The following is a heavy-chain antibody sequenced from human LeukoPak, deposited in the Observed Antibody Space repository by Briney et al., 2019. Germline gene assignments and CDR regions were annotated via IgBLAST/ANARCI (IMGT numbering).Heavy chain of an antibody. V-gene: IGHV4-38-2*02. J-gene: IGHJ5*02. CDR2: IYHSGST. Sequence: PTETLSLTCTVSGYSISSGYYWGWIRQPPGKGLEWIGSIYHSGSTYYNPSLKSRVTISVDTSKNQFSLKLSSVTAADTAVYYCARSAAEGWFDPWGQGTLVTVSS. D-gene: IGHD6-13*01. CDR3: ARSAAEGWFDP. CDR1: GYSISSGYY.